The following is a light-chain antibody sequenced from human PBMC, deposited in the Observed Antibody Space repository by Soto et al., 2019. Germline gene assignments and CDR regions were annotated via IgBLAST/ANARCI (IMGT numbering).Light chain of an antibody. J-gene: IGKJ3*01. CDR1: QSVLDISNNKNY. Sequence: DIVMTQSPDSLAVSLGERATINCKSSQSVLDISNNKNYLAWYQQKPRQPPKLLIYWASTRESGVPDRFSGSGSGTDFTLTISSLQAEDVAVYYCQQYYTAQLTFGPGTKVDIK. V-gene: IGKV4-1*01. CDR2: WAS. CDR3: QQYYTAQLT.